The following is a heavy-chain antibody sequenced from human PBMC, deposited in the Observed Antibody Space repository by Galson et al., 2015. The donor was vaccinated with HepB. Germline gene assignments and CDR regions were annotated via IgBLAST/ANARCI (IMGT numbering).Heavy chain of an antibody. J-gene: IGHJ4*02. CDR2: ISGSGFST. D-gene: IGHD7-27*01. V-gene: IGHV3-23*01. CDR3: AKDNWGGGY. Sequence: SLRLSCATSGFTFSNYDMSWVRQAPGKGLQWVSGISGSGFSTYYADSVKGRFTTSRDNSKNTLYLQMNSLRAEDTAVYYCAKDNWGGGYWGQGTLVTVSS. CDR1: GFTFSNYD.